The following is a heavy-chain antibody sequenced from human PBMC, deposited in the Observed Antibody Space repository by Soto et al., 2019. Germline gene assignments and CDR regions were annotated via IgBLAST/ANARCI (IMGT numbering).Heavy chain of an antibody. V-gene: IGHV1-3*01. CDR3: ARDGQSLGYCSGGSCAPGY. J-gene: IGHJ4*02. CDR2: INAGNGNT. CDR1: GYTFTSYA. Sequence: ASVKVSCKASGYTFTSYAMHWVRQAPGQRLEWMGWINAGNGNTKYSQKFQGRVTITRDTSASTAYMELSSLRSEDTAVYYCARDGQSLGYCSGGSCAPGYWGQGTLVTVSS. D-gene: IGHD2-15*01.